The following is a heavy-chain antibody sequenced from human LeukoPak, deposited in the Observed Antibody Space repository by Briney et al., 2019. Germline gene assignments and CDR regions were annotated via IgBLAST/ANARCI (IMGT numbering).Heavy chain of an antibody. J-gene: IGHJ4*02. V-gene: IGHV3-33*01. CDR1: GFNFSSYV. Sequence: PGGSLRLTCAASGFNFSSYVMYWVRQAPGKGLEWVAVVWFDGSNKYYGDSVKGRFTISRDNSKNTLFLQMDSVRVEDTAVYYCARQVEYSGSDYLDYWGQGTLVTVSS. CDR2: VWFDGSNK. D-gene: IGHD1-26*01. CDR3: ARQVEYSGSDYLDY.